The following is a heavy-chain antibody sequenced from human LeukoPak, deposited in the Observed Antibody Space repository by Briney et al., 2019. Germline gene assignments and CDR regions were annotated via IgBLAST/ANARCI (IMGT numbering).Heavy chain of an antibody. Sequence: GGSLRLSCAVSGITLSNYGMSWVRQAPGKGLEWVAGISGSGGTTSYADSVKGRFTISRDNPQNTLYLQMNSLRAEYTAVYFCAKRGVVIRVILVGFHKEAYYFDSWGQGALVTVSS. J-gene: IGHJ4*02. V-gene: IGHV3-23*01. CDR3: AKRGVVIRVILVGFHKEAYYFDS. CDR1: GITLSNYG. CDR2: ISGSGGTT. D-gene: IGHD3-22*01.